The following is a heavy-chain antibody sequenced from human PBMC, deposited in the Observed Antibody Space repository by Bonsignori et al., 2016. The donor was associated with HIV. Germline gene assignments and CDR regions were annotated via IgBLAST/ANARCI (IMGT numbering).Heavy chain of an antibody. J-gene: IGHJ4*01. D-gene: IGHD6-6*01. Sequence: WIRQPPGKALEWIASIYHTGSSYYNLSLKDRVTISRDTSKNQFSLKLHAMTAADTAVYYCARDGARPRFPFDLWGQGTLVTVSS. V-gene: IGHV4-39*07. CDR3: ARDGARPRFPFDL. CDR2: IYHTGSS.